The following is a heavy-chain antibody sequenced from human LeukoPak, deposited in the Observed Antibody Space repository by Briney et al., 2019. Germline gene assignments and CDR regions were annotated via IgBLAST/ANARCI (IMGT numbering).Heavy chain of an antibody. V-gene: IGHV3-30*02. J-gene: IGHJ4*02. CDR2: IRYDGSNK. D-gene: IGHD2-21*01. CDR1: GFTFSSYG. Sequence: GGSLRLSCAASGFTFSSYGMHWVRQAPGKGLEWVAFIRYDGSNKYYADSVKGRFTISRDNAKNSLYLQMNSLRAEDTAVYYCTGETYYFDYWGQGALVTVSS. CDR3: TGETYYFDY.